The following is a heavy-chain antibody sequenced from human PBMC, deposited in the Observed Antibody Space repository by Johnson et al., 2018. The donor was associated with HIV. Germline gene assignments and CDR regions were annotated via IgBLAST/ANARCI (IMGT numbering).Heavy chain of an antibody. Sequence: VQLVESGGGVVRPGGSLRLSCAASGFTFDYYGMSWVRQAPGKGLEWVSGINWNGDKRGYADSARGRFTISRDNAKNSLYLQMNSLRAEDTAVYYCARAFGSAFDIWGQGTMVTVSS. CDR2: INWNGDKR. CDR3: ARAFGSAFDI. CDR1: GFTFDYYG. D-gene: IGHD1-14*01. J-gene: IGHJ3*02. V-gene: IGHV3-20*04.